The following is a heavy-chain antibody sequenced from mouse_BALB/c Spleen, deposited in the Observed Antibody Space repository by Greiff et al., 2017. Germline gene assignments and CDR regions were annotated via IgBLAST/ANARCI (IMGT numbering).Heavy chain of an antibody. CDR3: VGYGNYEGWFAY. Sequence: TGGGLVQPKGSLKLSCAASGFTFNTNAMNWVRQAPGKGLEWVARIRSKSNNYATYYADSVKDRFTISRDDSQSMLYLQMNNLKTEDTAMYYCVGYGNYEGWFAYWGQGTLVTVSA. CDR2: IRSKSNNYAT. V-gene: IGHV10S3*01. J-gene: IGHJ3*01. D-gene: IGHD2-1*01. CDR1: GFTFNTNA.